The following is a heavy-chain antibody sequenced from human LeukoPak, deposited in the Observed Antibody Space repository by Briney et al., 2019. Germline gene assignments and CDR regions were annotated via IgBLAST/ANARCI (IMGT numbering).Heavy chain of an antibody. V-gene: IGHV4-31*03. CDR2: IYYSGST. CDR1: GGSISSGGYY. D-gene: IGHD6-19*01. CDR3: ARSPDSSGWYCDY. Sequence: SETLSLSCTVSGGSISSGGYYWSWIRQHPGKGLEWIGYIYYSGSTYYNPSLKSRVTISVDTSKNQLSLKLSSVTAADTAVYYCARSPDSSGWYCDYWGQGTLVTVSS. J-gene: IGHJ4*02.